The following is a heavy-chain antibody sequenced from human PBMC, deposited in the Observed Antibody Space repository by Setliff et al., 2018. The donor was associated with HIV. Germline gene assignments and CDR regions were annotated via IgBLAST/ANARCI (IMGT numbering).Heavy chain of an antibody. CDR2: MYYSGST. Sequence: ASETLSLTCAVSGYSISSGYYWGWIRQPPGKGLEWIGSMYYSGSTYYNPSLKSRVTISVDTSKKQFSLKLRSVTAADTAVYYCARVSKTYWYSIPRDYYHHMDVWGKGTTVTVSS. CDR3: ARVSKTYWYSIPRDYYHHMDV. J-gene: IGHJ6*03. CDR1: GYSISSGYY. V-gene: IGHV4-38-2*01. D-gene: IGHD2-8*02.